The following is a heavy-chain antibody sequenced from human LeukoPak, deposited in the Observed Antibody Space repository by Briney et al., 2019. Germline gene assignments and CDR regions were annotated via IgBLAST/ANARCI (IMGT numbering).Heavy chain of an antibody. D-gene: IGHD1-26*01. CDR2: ISAYNGYT. V-gene: IGHV1-18*01. J-gene: IGHJ4*02. Sequence: ASVKVSCKASGYTFTSYGINWVRQAPGQGLEWMGWISAYNGYTGYAQKFQGRVTMTTDTSTRTTYMELRGLKSDDTAVYYCARDSGWELKQYYFDHWGQGTLVTVSS. CDR3: ARDSGWELKQYYFDH. CDR1: GYTFTSYG.